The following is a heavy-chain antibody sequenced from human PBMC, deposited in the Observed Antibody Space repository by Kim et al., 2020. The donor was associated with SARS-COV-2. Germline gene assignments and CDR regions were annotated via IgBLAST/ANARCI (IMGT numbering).Heavy chain of an antibody. D-gene: IGHD2-21*02. CDR3: ARDPPPAYCGGDCYGGGAFDI. Sequence: GGSLRLSCAASGFTFSSYSMNWVRQAPGKGLEWVSSISSSSSYIYYADSVKGRFTISRDNAKNSLYLQMNSLRAEDTAVYYCARDPPPAYCGGDCYGGGAFDIWGQGTMVTVSS. J-gene: IGHJ3*02. V-gene: IGHV3-21*01. CDR1: GFTFSSYS. CDR2: ISSSSSYI.